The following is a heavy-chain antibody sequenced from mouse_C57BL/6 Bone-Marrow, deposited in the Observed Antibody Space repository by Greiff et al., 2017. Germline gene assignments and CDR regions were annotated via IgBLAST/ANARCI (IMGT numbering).Heavy chain of an antibody. V-gene: IGHV1-15*01. CDR1: GYTFTDYE. D-gene: IGHD2-10*02. CDR3: TREGYGIYAMDY. J-gene: IGHJ4*01. Sequence: SGAELVRPGASVTLSCKASGYTFTDYEMHWVKQTPVHGLEWIGAIDPETGGMAYNQKFKGKAILTADKSSSTAYMELRSLTSDDSAVYYCTREGYGIYAMDYWGQGTSVTVSS. CDR2: IDPETGGM.